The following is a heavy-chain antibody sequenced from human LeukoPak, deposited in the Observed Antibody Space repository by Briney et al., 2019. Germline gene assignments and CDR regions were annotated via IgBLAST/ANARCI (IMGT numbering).Heavy chain of an antibody. J-gene: IGHJ6*02. Sequence: PGGSLRLSCAASGFTFSSYAMSWVRQAPGKGLEWVSAISGSGGSTYYADSVKGRFTISRYNSKNTLYLQMNSLRAEDTAVYYCAKDLGSGYDLDYYYYYGMDVWGQGTTVTVSS. CDR1: GFTFSSYA. CDR2: ISGSGGST. V-gene: IGHV3-23*01. CDR3: AKDLGSGYDLDYYYYYGMDV. D-gene: IGHD5-12*01.